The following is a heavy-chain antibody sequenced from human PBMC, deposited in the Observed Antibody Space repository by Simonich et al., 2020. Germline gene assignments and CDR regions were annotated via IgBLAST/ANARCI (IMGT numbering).Heavy chain of an antibody. CDR3: ARWIAVAGTGAYGMDV. Sequence: EVQLVESGGGLVKPGGSLRLSCAASGFTFSSYSMNWVRQAPVKGLEWVSSISSSSSYIYYADAVKGRFNISRDNAKNSLYLQMNSLRAEDTAVYYCARWIAVAGTGAYGMDVWGQGTTVTVSS. CDR2: ISSSSSYI. V-gene: IGHV3-21*01. D-gene: IGHD6-19*01. CDR1: GFTFSSYS. J-gene: IGHJ6*02.